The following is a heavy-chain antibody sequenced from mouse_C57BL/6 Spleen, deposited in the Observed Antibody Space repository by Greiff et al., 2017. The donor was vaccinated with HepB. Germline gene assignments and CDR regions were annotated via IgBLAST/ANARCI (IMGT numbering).Heavy chain of an antibody. CDR3: ARSSYDYDYFDY. D-gene: IGHD2-4*01. CDR1: GYAFSSSW. Sequence: QVQLQQSGPELVKPGASVKISCKASGYAFSSSWMNWVKQRPGKGLEWIGRIYPGDGDTNYNGKFKGKATLTADKSSSTAYMQLSSLTSEDSAVYFCARSSYDYDYFDYWGQGTTLTVSS. J-gene: IGHJ2*01. V-gene: IGHV1-82*01. CDR2: IYPGDGDT.